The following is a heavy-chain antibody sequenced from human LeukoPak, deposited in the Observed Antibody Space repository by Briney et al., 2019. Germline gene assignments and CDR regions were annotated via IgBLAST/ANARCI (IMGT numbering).Heavy chain of an antibody. Sequence: SETLSLTCAVCGGSFSGYYWNWIRQPPGKGLEWIGEIDRSGSSNYMPSLKSRVTISMDTSKNQFSLRLSSVTDADTAVYYCARGNNYYYMDVWGNGTTVTV. J-gene: IGHJ6*03. CDR3: ARGNNYYYMDV. V-gene: IGHV4-34*01. D-gene: IGHD1/OR15-1a*01. CDR2: IDRSGSS. CDR1: GGSFSGYY.